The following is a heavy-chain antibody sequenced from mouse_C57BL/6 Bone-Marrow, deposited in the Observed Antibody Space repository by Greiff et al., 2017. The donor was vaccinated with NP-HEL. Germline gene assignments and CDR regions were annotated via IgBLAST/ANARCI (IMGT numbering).Heavy chain of an antibody. V-gene: IGHV1-64*01. D-gene: IGHD1-1*01. CDR3: ARRDYYYCSSYLYAMDY. Sequence: VQLQQPGAELVKPGASVKLSCKASGYTFTSYWMHWVKQRPGQGLEWIGMIHPNSGSTNYNEKFKSKATLTVDKSSSTSYMQLSSLTSEDSAVYYGARRDYYYCSSYLYAMDYWGQGTSVTVSS. CDR1: GYTFTSYW. J-gene: IGHJ4*01. CDR2: IHPNSGST.